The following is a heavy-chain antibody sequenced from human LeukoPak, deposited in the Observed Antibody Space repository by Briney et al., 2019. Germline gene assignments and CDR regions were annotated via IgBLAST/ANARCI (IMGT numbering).Heavy chain of an antibody. V-gene: IGHV1-69*05. CDR3: ARDQSIAARQYYFDS. J-gene: IGHJ4*02. CDR2: IIPIFGTA. D-gene: IGHD6-6*01. Sequence: SVKVSCKASGYTFTSYGISWVRQAPGQGLEWMGGIIPIFGTASYPQSFQGRLSITTDESTSTAYMELRSLRSEDTAVYYCARDQSIAARQYYFDSWGQGTLVTVSS. CDR1: GYTFTSYG.